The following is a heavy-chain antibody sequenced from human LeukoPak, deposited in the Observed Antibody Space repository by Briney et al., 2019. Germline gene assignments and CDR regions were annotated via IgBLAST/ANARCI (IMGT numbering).Heavy chain of an antibody. V-gene: IGHV3-23*01. CDR2: ISGSGGST. J-gene: IGHJ4*02. Sequence: PGGSLRLSCAASGFTFSSYAMSWVRQAPGKGLEWVSAISGSGGSTYYADSVNGRFTISRNNAKNTLYLQMNSLRAEDTAVYYCARDLLGTTVTNEGFGYWGQGTLVTVSS. D-gene: IGHD4-17*01. CDR1: GFTFSSYA. CDR3: ARDLLGTTVTNEGFGY.